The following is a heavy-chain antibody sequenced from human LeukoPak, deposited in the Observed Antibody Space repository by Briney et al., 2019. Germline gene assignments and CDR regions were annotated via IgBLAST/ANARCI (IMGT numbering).Heavy chain of an antibody. CDR3: AKEGYIVATMGLDY. J-gene: IGHJ4*02. D-gene: IGHD5-12*01. Sequence: GGSLRLSCAASGFTFNNYAMNWVRQAPGKGLEWVSGLSTNGDNTYYTNSVKGRFTISRDNSKNTLYLQMNSLRAEDTAVYYCAKEGYIVATMGLDYWGQGTLVTVSS. CDR2: LSTNGDNT. V-gene: IGHV3-23*01. CDR1: GFTFNNYA.